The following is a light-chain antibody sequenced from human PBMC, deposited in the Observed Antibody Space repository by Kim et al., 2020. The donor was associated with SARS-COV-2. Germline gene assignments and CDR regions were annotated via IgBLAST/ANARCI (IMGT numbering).Light chain of an antibody. CDR1: NSTIGAGYG. V-gene: IGLV1-40*01. CDR3: QSYDSTLSGSRV. Sequence: VTSSGTWSNSTIGAGYGVHWYQQLPGALPTHLIYTTNNRPSGVPDRFSGSKSGTSASLAITGLQAGDEADYYCQSYDSTLSGSRVFGSGTKVTVL. CDR2: TTN. J-gene: IGLJ1*01.